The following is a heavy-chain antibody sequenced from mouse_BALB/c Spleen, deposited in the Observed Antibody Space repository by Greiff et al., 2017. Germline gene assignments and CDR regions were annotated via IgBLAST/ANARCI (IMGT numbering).Heavy chain of an antibody. V-gene: IGHV3-8*02. J-gene: IGHJ2*01. Sequence: EVKVEESGPSLVKPSQTLSLTCSVTGDSITSGYWNWIRKFPGNKLEYMGYISYSGSTYYNPSLKSRISITRDTSKNQYYLQLNSVTTEDTATYYCARYRDYGWGFDYWGQGTTLTVSS. CDR1: GDSITSGY. CDR2: ISYSGST. CDR3: ARYRDYGWGFDY. D-gene: IGHD1-2*01.